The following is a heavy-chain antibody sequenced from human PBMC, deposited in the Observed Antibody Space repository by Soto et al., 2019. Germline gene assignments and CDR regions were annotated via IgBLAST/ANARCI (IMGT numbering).Heavy chain of an antibody. CDR2: INAGNGNT. D-gene: IGHD2-15*01. J-gene: IGHJ4*02. Sequence: ASVKVSCKASGYTFTSYTMHWVRQAPGQRLEWMGWINAGNGNTKYSQKFQGRVTITRDTSASTAYMELSSLRSEDTAIYYCAKGSTHCSGGSCYSSLYFAYWGQGTLVTVSS. V-gene: IGHV1-3*01. CDR1: GYTFTSYT. CDR3: AKGSTHCSGGSCYSSLYFAY.